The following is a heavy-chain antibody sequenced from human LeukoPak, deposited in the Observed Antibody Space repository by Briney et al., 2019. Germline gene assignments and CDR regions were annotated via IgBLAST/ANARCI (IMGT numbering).Heavy chain of an antibody. CDR2: ISYDGSNK. CDR1: GFTFSSYA. Sequence: GGSLRLSCAASGFTFSSYAMHWVRQAPGKGLEWVAVISYDGSNKYYADSVKGRFTISRDNSKNTLYLQMNSLRAEDTAVYYCAKDLLSYSSSWYALDYWGQGTLVTVSS. J-gene: IGHJ4*02. D-gene: IGHD6-13*01. CDR3: AKDLLSYSSSWYALDY. V-gene: IGHV3-30-3*01.